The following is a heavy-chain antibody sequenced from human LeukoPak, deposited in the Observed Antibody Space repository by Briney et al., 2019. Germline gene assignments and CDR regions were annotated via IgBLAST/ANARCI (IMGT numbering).Heavy chain of an antibody. CDR3: ARGRSLGMDV. J-gene: IGHJ6*02. CDR1: GFTVSGSY. Sequence: GSLRLSCAASGFTVSGSYISWVRQAPGKGLEWVSLIYSDGTPYYVDSVKGRIIISRDNSKNTLFLQMNSLRAEDTAVYYCARGRSLGMDVWGQGTTVTVSS. V-gene: IGHV3-53*01. CDR2: IYSDGTP.